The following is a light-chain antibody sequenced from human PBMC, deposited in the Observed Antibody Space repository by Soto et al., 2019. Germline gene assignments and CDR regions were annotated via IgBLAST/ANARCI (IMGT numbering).Light chain of an antibody. Sequence: QSVLTQPPSASGTPGQRVTISCSGSSSNIGSNTVNWYQQLPGTAPKLLIYSNNQRPSGVHDRFSGSKSGTSASLAISGLQSEDEADYYCAAWDDSLNGQMVFGGGTKLTVL. CDR2: SNN. CDR1: SSNIGSNT. CDR3: AAWDDSLNGQMV. J-gene: IGLJ2*01. V-gene: IGLV1-44*01.